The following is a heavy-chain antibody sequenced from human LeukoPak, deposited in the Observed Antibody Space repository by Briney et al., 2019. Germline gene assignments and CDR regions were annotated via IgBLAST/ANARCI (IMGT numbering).Heavy chain of an antibody. CDR2: ISSSSNYS. D-gene: IGHD2/OR15-2a*01. J-gene: IGHJ4*02. Sequence: PGGSLRLSCAASGFTFSSYTMNWVRQAPGKGLEWVSSISSSSNYSYYADSVRGRFTISRDNAKKSLYLQMNSLRAEDTAVYYCAKDRTFLDYWGQGTLVTVSS. CDR3: AKDRTFLDY. CDR1: GFTFSSYT. V-gene: IGHV3-21*01.